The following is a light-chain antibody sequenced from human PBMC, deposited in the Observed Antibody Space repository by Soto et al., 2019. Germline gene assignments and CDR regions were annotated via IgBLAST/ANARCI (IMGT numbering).Light chain of an antibody. J-gene: IGKJ1*01. CDR1: QSVSSN. CDR2: GAS. CDR3: QQYNNWPRT. V-gene: IGKV3-15*01. Sequence: EIVMTQSPATLSVSPGERASLSCRASQSVSSNLAWYQQRPGQAPRLLIYGASTRATGTPARFSGSGSGTEFTLTISGLQSEDSAVYYCQQYNNWPRTFGQGTKVEIK.